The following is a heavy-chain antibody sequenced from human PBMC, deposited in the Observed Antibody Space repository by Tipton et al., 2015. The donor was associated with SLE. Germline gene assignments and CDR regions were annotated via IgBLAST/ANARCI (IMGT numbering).Heavy chain of an antibody. CDR1: GGSINSHY. CDR3: ARHYTIFEH. V-gene: IGHV4-59*08. J-gene: IGHJ4*02. D-gene: IGHD3-3*01. CDR2: IYYTGST. Sequence: LRLSCQASGGSINSHYWSWIRQPPGKGLEWIGYIYYTGSTDYNPSLNSRVTISVDASKNQFSLNLNPVTAADTAVYYCARHYTIFEHWGQGTLVTVSS.